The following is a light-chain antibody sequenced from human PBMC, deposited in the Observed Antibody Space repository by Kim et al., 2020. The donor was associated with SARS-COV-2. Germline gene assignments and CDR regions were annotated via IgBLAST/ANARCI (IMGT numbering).Light chain of an antibody. Sequence: LSPGERATLSCRASQSVSRSLAWYQQRPGQAPRLLLYDASTRASGVPDRFSGSGSGTDFTLTISSLEPEDFVVYFCQQRSKWPLTFGGGTKVDIK. CDR1: QSVSRS. J-gene: IGKJ4*01. CDR2: DAS. CDR3: QQRSKWPLT. V-gene: IGKV3-11*01.